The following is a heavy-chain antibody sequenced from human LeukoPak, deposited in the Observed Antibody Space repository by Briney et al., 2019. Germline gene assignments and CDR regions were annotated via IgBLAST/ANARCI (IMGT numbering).Heavy chain of an antibody. CDR1: GFTFNIHW. Sequence: PGGSLRLSCAASGFTFNIHWMTRVRQAPGKGLERVAKINPDGSEKYYVDSVKGRFTISRDNTKNSVYVQMNSLRADDTAVYFCAKEEWFRFDIWGQGTSVTVSS. J-gene: IGHJ4*02. V-gene: IGHV3-7*01. CDR3: AKEEWFRFDI. D-gene: IGHD3-10*01. CDR2: INPDGSEK.